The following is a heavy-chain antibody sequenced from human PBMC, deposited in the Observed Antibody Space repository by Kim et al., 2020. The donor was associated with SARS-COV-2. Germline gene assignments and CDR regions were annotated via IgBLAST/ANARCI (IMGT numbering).Heavy chain of an antibody. CDR3: ARDREVERWLQLYRYYYYYGMDV. V-gene: IGHV3-33*01. Sequence: GGSLRLSCAASGFTFSSYGMHWVRQAPGKGLEWVAVIWYDGSNKYYADSVKGRFTISRDNSKNTLYLQMNSLRAEDTAVYYCARDREVERWLQLYRYYYYYGMDVWGQGTTVTVSS. CDR2: IWYDGSNK. D-gene: IGHD5-12*01. CDR1: GFTFSSYG. J-gene: IGHJ6*02.